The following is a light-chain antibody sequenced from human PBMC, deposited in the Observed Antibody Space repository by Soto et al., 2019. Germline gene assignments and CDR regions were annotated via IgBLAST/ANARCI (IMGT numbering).Light chain of an antibody. CDR1: QFIGSN. Sequence: MTQSPATLSVSPGERATLSCRASQFIGSNLAWYQQKPGEAPRLLMYDASSRATGIPARFSGSGSGTEFALTISSLQSEDFDIYYCQQYNNWPPLTFGGGTKVEIK. J-gene: IGKJ4*01. CDR2: DAS. CDR3: QQYNNWPPLT. V-gene: IGKV3-15*01.